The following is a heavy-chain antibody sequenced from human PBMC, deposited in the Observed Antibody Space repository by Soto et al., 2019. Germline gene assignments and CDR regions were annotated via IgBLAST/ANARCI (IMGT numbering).Heavy chain of an antibody. V-gene: IGHV3-7*04. CDR3: ARGMSNAFDI. CDR2: INEDGSER. CDR1: GFTFSNFW. J-gene: IGHJ3*02. Sequence: EVQLVESGGGLVQPGGSLRLSCEGSGFTFSNFWMTWVRQAPGKGLEWVANINEDGSERYYVDSVKGRFTISTDNAKNSLYLQMNSLRAEDTAVYYCARGMSNAFDIWGQGTMVTVSS.